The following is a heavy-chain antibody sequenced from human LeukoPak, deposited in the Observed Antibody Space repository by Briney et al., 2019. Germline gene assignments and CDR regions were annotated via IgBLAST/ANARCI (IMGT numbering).Heavy chain of an antibody. CDR3: AKNPYYSYYGMDV. J-gene: IGHJ6*02. Sequence: PGRSLRLSCAASGFTFSSYGMHWVRQAPGEGLEWVAVISYDGSNKYYADSVKGRFTISRDNSKNTLYLQMNSLRAEDTAVYYCAKNPYYSYYGMDVWGQGTTVTVSS. CDR2: ISYDGSNK. CDR1: GFTFSSYG. V-gene: IGHV3-30*18.